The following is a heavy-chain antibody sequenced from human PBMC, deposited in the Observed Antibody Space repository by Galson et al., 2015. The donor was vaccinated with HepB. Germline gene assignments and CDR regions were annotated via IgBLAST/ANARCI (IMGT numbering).Heavy chain of an antibody. CDR2: ISAGGGST. V-gene: IGHV3-23*01. Sequence: SLRLSCAASGFTFSNYAMSWVRQAPGKGLEWVSAISAGGGSTYYADSVKGRFTISRDNAKNKLYLQMNSLRAEDTAVYYCAKDRLVRGVWAWLDPWGQGTLVTVSS. J-gene: IGHJ5*02. D-gene: IGHD3-10*01. CDR3: AKDRLVRGVWAWLDP. CDR1: GFTFSNYA.